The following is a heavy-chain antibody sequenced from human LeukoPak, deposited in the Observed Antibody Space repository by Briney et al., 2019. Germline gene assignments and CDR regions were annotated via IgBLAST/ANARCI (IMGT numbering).Heavy chain of an antibody. CDR2: IYYSGNT. CDR1: GDSISSSNSY. V-gene: IGHV4-39*07. J-gene: IGHJ4*02. CDR3: ARVGQGYDSSGYYYMGYYFDY. D-gene: IGHD3-22*01. Sequence: PSETLSLTCTVSGDSISSSNSYWGWIRQPPGKGLEWIGSIYYSGNTYYNASLKSRVTISVDTSKNQFSLKLSSVTAADTAVYYCARVGQGYDSSGYYYMGYYFDYWGQGTLVTVSS.